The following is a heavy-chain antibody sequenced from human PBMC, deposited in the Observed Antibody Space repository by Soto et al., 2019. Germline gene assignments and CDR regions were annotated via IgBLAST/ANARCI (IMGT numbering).Heavy chain of an antibody. D-gene: IGHD1-20*01. Sequence: EVQLLESGGGLVQPGGSLRLSCAASGFTFSSSAMTWFAQAPGKGLEWVSAIGGSGDSTYYADSVKGRFTISRDNSKSTMYLQKNSLRAEDTAVYYCAKDWASITYWGQGTLVTVSS. CDR1: GFTFSSSA. V-gene: IGHV3-23*01. J-gene: IGHJ4*02. CDR3: AKDWASITY. CDR2: IGGSGDST.